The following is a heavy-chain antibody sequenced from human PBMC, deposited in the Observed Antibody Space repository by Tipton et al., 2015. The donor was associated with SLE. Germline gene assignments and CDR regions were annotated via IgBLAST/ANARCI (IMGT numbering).Heavy chain of an antibody. CDR2: IYHSGST. Sequence: GLVKPSETLSLTCAVSGYSISSGYYWGWIRQPPGKGLEWIGSIYHSGSTYYNPSLKSRVTISVDTSKNQFSLKLSSVTAADTAVYYCARGYYDFWSAILGWFDPWGQGTLVTVSS. CDR3: ARGYYDFWSAILGWFDP. V-gene: IGHV4-38-2*01. D-gene: IGHD3-3*01. CDR1: GYSISSGYY. J-gene: IGHJ5*02.